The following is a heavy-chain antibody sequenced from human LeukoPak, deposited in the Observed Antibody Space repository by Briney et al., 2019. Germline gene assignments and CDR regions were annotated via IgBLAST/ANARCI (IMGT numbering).Heavy chain of an antibody. CDR3: AKDLRGPAAGTWYFDL. D-gene: IGHD6-13*01. CDR1: KPTISSYS. Sequence: GGSLRLSCAASKPTISSYSMGWVRQAPGKGLEWVSAITGSGDTTYSSDSVKGRFTISRDNSKNTLYLQMNSLTAEDTALYYCAKDLRGPAAGTWYFDLWGRGTLVTVSS. V-gene: IGHV3-23*01. CDR2: ITGSGDTT. J-gene: IGHJ2*01.